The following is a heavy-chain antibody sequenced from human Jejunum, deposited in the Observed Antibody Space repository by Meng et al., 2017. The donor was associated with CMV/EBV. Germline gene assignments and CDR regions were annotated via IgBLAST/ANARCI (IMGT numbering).Heavy chain of an antibody. J-gene: IGHJ4*02. CDR2: IYTSGST. CDR3: ARGYSSDWYDY. D-gene: IGHD6-19*01. Sequence: QVPLQASAPGLGKPSATRSLICTVSGGSINNYYWNWIRQSAGKGLEWIGRIYTSGSTNYNPSLQSRVTMSVDTSKNQFSLKLTSVTAADTAVYYCARGYSSDWYDYWGQGALVTVSS. V-gene: IGHV4-4*07. CDR1: GGSINNYY.